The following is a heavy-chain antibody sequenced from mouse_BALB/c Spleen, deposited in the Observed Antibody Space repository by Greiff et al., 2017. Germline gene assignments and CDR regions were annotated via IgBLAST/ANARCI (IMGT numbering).Heavy chain of an antibody. J-gene: IGHJ2*01. CDR3: TRGGTTATFDY. Sequence: VQLQQSGTVLARPGASVKMSCKASGYTFTSYWMHWVKQRPGQGLEWIGAIYPGNSDTSYNQKFKGKAKLTAVTSTSTAYMELSSLTNEDSAVYYCTRGGTTATFDYWGQGTTLTVSS. D-gene: IGHD1-2*01. CDR2: IYPGNSDT. V-gene: IGHV1-5*01. CDR1: GYTFTSYW.